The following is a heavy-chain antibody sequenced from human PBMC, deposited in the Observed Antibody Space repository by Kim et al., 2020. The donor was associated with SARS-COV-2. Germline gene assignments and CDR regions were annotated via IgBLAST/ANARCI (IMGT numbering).Heavy chain of an antibody. V-gene: IGHV3-21*01. J-gene: IGHJ6*02. CDR2: ISSSSSYI. Sequence: GGSLRLSCAASGFTFSSYSMNWVRQAPGKGLEWVSSISSSSSYIYYADSVKGRFTISRDNAKNSLYLQMNSLRAEDTAVYYCARARGSIAAPYGMDVCGQGTTVTVSS. CDR1: GFTFSSYS. D-gene: IGHD6-6*01. CDR3: ARARGSIAAPYGMDV.